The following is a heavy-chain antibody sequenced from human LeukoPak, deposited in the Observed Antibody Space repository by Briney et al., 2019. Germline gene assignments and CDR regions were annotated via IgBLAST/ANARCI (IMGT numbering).Heavy chain of an antibody. D-gene: IGHD6-13*01. Sequence: PSVNLTFNASAGTFTCNSNSMVRVAQAPGLEWMGGIILIFGTANYAQKFQGRVTITADESTSTAYMELSSLRSEDTAVYYCARVGGYSSSWYNAFDIWGQGTMVTVSS. CDR1: AGTFTCNS. CDR3: ARVGGYSSSWYNAFDI. J-gene: IGHJ3*02. V-gene: IGHV1-69*13. CDR2: IILIFGTA.